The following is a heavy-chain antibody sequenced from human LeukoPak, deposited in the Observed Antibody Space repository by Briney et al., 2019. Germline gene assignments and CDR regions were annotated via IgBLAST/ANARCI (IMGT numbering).Heavy chain of an antibody. Sequence: QSGGSLRLSCAASGFTFSGSAMHWVRQASGKGLEWVGRIRSKANSYATAYAASVKGRFTISRDDSKNTAYLQMNSLKTEDTAVYYCTRHWNLVAYCGGDCDWDWYFDLWGRGTLVTVSS. D-gene: IGHD2-21*02. CDR2: IRSKANSYAT. V-gene: IGHV3-73*01. CDR3: TRHWNLVAYCGGDCDWDWYFDL. J-gene: IGHJ2*01. CDR1: GFTFSGSA.